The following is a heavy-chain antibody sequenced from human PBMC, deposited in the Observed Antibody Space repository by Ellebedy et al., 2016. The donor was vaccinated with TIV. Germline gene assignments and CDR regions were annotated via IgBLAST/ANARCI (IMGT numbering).Heavy chain of an antibody. J-gene: IGHJ5*02. V-gene: IGHV3-23*01. CDR1: GFTFNNYA. D-gene: IGHD3-10*01. Sequence: GESLKISCAASGFTFNNYAMNWVRQAPGKGLEWVSALSGNGASTYYAGSVKGRFIISRDNSKNTLYLRMNSLRAEDTAVYYCAKNGFGEFLASWFDPWGQGTLVTVSS. CDR3: AKNGFGEFLASWFDP. CDR2: LSGNGAST.